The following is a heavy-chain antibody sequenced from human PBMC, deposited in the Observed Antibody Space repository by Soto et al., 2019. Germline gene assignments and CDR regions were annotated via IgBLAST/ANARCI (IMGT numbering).Heavy chain of an antibody. V-gene: IGHV3-30*03. D-gene: IGHD3-10*01. Sequence: PGGSLRLSCAASGFTFSSYGMHWVRQAPGKGLEWVAVISYDGSNKYYADSVKGRFTVSRDNSKNTVHLQMDSLRAEDTAVYYCARDDGSRNRGWGLGTLVTVSS. CDR3: ARDDGSRNRG. CDR2: ISYDGSNK. J-gene: IGHJ4*02. CDR1: GFTFSSYG.